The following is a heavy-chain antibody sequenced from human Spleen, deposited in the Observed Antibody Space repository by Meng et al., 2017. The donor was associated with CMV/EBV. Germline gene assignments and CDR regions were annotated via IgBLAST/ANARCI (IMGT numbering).Heavy chain of an antibody. V-gene: IGHV1-8*01. Sequence: ASVKVSCKASGYTFTSYDVNWVRQATGEGLEWMGWMNPKSGNTGYAQKFQGRVTITRNTSISTAYMELSSLRSEDTAVYYCARGPHDYGRPFDYWGQGTLVTVSS. CDR2: MNPKSGNT. CDR1: GYTFTSYD. J-gene: IGHJ4*02. D-gene: IGHD4-17*01. CDR3: ARGPHDYGRPFDY.